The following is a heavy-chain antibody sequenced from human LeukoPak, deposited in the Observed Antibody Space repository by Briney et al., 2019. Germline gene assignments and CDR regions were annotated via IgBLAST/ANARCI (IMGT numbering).Heavy chain of an antibody. CDR3: ARRPGSHYDY. CDR2: IYYSGST. D-gene: IGHD3-10*01. CDR1: GGSISSSSYY. Sequence: SETLSLTCTVSGGSISSSSYYWGWIRQPPGKGLEWIGSIYYSGSTYYNPSLKSRVTISVDTSKNQFSLKLSSLTAADTAVYYCARRPGSHYDYWGQGTLVTVSS. J-gene: IGHJ4*02. V-gene: IGHV4-39*01.